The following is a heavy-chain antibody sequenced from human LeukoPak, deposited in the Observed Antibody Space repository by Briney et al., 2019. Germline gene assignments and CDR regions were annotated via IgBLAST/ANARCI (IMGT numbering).Heavy chain of an antibody. Sequence: SETLSLTCTVSGGSISSYYWSWIRQPPGKGLEWIGYIYYSGSTNYNPSLKSRVTISVDTSKNQFSLKLSSVTAADTAVYYCARHYYGSGSYRYYYYYMDVWGKGTTVTISS. CDR1: GGSISSYY. D-gene: IGHD3-10*01. CDR3: ARHYYGSGSYRYYYYYMDV. J-gene: IGHJ6*03. CDR2: IYYSGST. V-gene: IGHV4-59*08.